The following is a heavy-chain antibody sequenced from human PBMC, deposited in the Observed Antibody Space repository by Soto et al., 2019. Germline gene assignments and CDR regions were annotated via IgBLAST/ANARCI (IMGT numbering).Heavy chain of an antibody. CDR3: ERDIGGPVPSIRDV. D-gene: IGHD1-26*01. Sequence: EVQMVESGGGLVQPGGSLRLSCAASGFNFTRIAMHWVRQAPGKGLEFVSAITTVGISTFYADSVKGRFTISRDNYKNTLYLQMGSLRSEDTGVYYCERDIGGPVPSIRDVWGQGTTVTVSS. CDR2: ITTVGIST. CDR1: GFNFTRIA. J-gene: IGHJ6*02. V-gene: IGHV3-64*07.